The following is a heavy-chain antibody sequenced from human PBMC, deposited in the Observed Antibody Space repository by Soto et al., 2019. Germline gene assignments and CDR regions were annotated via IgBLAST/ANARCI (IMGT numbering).Heavy chain of an antibody. V-gene: IGHV4-34*01. CDR2: INHSGST. Sequence: SETLSLTCAVYGGSFSGYYWSWIRQPPGKGLEWIGEINHSGSTNYNPSLKSRVTISVDTSKNQFSLKLSSVTAADTAVYYCARAILGVVTLNWFDPWGQGTLVTVSS. CDR1: GGSFSGYY. D-gene: IGHD3-3*01. CDR3: ARAILGVVTLNWFDP. J-gene: IGHJ5*02.